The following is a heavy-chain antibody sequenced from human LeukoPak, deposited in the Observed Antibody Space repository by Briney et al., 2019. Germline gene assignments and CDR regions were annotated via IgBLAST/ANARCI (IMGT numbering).Heavy chain of an antibody. V-gene: IGHV4-39*07. CDR1: GGSISSSSYH. CDR3: ARGYCGGGSCYHFDY. J-gene: IGHJ4*02. Sequence: SETLSLTCTVSGGSISSSSYHWGWIRQPPGKGLEWIGIIYYSGSTYYNPPLKSRVTISVDTSKNQFSLKLSSVTAADTAVYYCARGYCGGGSCYHFDYWGQGTLVTVSS. CDR2: IYYSGST. D-gene: IGHD2-15*01.